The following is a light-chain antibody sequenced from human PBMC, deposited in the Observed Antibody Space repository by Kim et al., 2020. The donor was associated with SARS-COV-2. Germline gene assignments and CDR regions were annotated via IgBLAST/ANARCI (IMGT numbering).Light chain of an antibody. Sequence: DIEMTQSPSSLSASVGDRVTVTCRASQNINNFLKWYQQKPGKAPEVLIYAASNLQSGVPSRFSGSGSGTDFTLTINSLQPEDFATYYCQQSYNTPRTFGQGTKVDIK. V-gene: IGKV1-39*01. CDR2: AAS. CDR1: QNINNF. J-gene: IGKJ1*01. CDR3: QQSYNTPRT.